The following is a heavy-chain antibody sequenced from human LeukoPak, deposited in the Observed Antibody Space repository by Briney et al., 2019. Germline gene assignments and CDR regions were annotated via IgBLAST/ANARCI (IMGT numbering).Heavy chain of an antibody. CDR3: ARAEKSVVVTANWFDP. V-gene: IGHV1-69*05. Sequence: ASVKVSCKASGGTFSSYAISWVRQAPGQGLEWMGGIIPIFGTANYAQKFQGRVTITTDESTSTAYMELSSLGSEDTAVYYCARAEKSVVVTANWFDPWGQGTLVTVSS. J-gene: IGHJ5*02. D-gene: IGHD2-21*02. CDR1: GGTFSSYA. CDR2: IIPIFGTA.